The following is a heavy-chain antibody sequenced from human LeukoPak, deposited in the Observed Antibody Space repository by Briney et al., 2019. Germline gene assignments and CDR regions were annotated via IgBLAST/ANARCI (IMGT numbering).Heavy chain of an antibody. CDR2: INSNSGGT. Sequence: GASVKVSCKASGYTFTGYYMHWVRQAPGQGLEWMGWINSNSGGTNYAQKLQGRVTMTTDTSTSTAYMELRSLRSDDTAVYYCARDPRAVAGYYYYYGMDVWGQGTTVTVSS. CDR1: GYTFTGYY. D-gene: IGHD6-19*01. CDR3: ARDPRAVAGYYYYYGMDV. J-gene: IGHJ6*02. V-gene: IGHV1-2*02.